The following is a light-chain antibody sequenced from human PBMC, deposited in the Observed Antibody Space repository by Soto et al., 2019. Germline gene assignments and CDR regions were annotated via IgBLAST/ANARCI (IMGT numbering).Light chain of an antibody. CDR1: SSDVGGYNL. V-gene: IGLV2-14*01. Sequence: QSALTQPASVSGSPGQSITISCTGTSSDVGGYNLVSWYQQHPGKAPKFIIYEVSNRPSGVSNRFSGSKSGNTASLTISGLQAEDEADYYCTSYTSSSTYVFGTGTQLTVL. CDR3: TSYTSSSTYV. J-gene: IGLJ1*01. CDR2: EVS.